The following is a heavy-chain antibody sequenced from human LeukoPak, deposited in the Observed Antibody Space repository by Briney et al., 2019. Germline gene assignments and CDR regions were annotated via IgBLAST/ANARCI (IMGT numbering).Heavy chain of an antibody. J-gene: IGHJ4*02. CDR3: AGEGSTGDY. V-gene: IGHV4-39*07. Sequence: SETLSLTCTVSGGSISSSSYYWGWIRQPPGKGLEWIGSIYHSGSTYYNPSLKSRVTISVDTSKNQFSLKLSSVTAADTAVYYCAGEGSTGDYWGQGTLVTVSS. CDR2: IYHSGST. CDR1: GGSISSSSYY. D-gene: IGHD7-27*01.